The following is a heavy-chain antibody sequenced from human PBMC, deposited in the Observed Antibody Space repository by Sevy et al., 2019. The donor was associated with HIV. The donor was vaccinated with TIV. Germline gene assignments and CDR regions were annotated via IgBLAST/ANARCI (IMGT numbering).Heavy chain of an antibody. Sequence: ASVKDSCKASGYTFTRFYIHWVRQAPGQGLEGMGIINPSGGSTSHAQKFQGRVTMTRETSTSTVYMELSSLRAKATAVYYCARASTTLLVRYYYSMDVWGKGTTVTVSS. D-gene: IGHD6-13*01. J-gene: IGHJ6*03. CDR2: INPSGGST. CDR3: ARASTTLLVRYYYSMDV. CDR1: GYTFTRFY. V-gene: IGHV1-46*01.